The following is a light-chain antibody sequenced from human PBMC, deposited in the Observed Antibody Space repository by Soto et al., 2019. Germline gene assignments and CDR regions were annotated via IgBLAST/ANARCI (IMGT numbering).Light chain of an antibody. CDR3: SSYVGATTYV. V-gene: IGLV2-14*01. CDR1: SSDVGGYNF. Sequence: ALTQPASVSGSPGQSITISCTGTSSDVGGYNFVSWYQQYPGKAPKLMIYEVSDRPSGVSNRFSASKSGSTASLTISGLQAEDEAYYYCSSYVGATTYVFGTGTKVTVL. J-gene: IGLJ1*01. CDR2: EVS.